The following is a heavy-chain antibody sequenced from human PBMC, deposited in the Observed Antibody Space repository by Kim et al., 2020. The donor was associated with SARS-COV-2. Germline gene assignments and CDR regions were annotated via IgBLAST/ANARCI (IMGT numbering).Heavy chain of an antibody. J-gene: IGHJ4*02. CDR3: ARGNYYDDSGYWFFDY. CDR1: GYSFNSYA. V-gene: IGHV1-3*01. D-gene: IGHD3-22*01. Sequence: ASVKVSCKASGYSFNSYAIHWVRQAPGQGLLWMGWINAGNGNTKNSQTFQDRLTITRDTSARSVYVDLSGLTSEDTAVYYCARGNYYDDSGYWFFDYWGQ. CDR2: INAGNGNT.